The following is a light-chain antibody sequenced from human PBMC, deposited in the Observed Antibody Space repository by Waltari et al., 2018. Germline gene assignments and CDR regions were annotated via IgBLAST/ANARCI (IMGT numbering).Light chain of an antibody. CDR3: QQYYTTPWT. V-gene: IGKV4-1*01. CDR2: WAS. J-gene: IGKJ1*01. Sequence: DIVMTQSPDSLAVSLGERATINCKSSQNALHSSGNNYYLAWYQQKPRQPPRLLISWASTRQSGVPDRFSGSGSVTDFTLTISSLQAEDVAVYFCQQYYTTPWTFGQGTKVELK. CDR1: QNALHSSGNNYY.